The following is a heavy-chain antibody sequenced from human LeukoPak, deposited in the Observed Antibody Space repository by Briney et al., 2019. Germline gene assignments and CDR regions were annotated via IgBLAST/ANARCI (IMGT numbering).Heavy chain of an antibody. Sequence: GASVKVSCKASGYTFTSYYMHWVRQAPGQGLEWMGLINPTGGSTGYAQKFQGRVTMTRDMSTSTDYMELRSLRSEDTAIYYCARDNSVGDNAWWFDPWGQGTLVTVSS. CDR2: INPTGGST. D-gene: IGHD1-26*01. J-gene: IGHJ5*02. V-gene: IGHV1-46*01. CDR1: GYTFTSYY. CDR3: ARDNSVGDNAWWFDP.